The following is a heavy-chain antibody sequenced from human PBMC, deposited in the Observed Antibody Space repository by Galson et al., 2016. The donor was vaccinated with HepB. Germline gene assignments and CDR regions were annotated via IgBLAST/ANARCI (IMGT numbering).Heavy chain of an antibody. Sequence: SVKVSCKASGYSFTNYAMSWVRQAPGQGLEWMGWINTDTGKPTHAQGFTGRFVFSLDTSVSTTYLQISSLQTEDTAVYYCVREGDFGTNNAFDIWGQGTMVTVSS. CDR2: INTDTGKP. CDR1: GYSFTNYA. V-gene: IGHV7-4-1*02. CDR3: VREGDFGTNNAFDI. D-gene: IGHD3-16*01. J-gene: IGHJ3*02.